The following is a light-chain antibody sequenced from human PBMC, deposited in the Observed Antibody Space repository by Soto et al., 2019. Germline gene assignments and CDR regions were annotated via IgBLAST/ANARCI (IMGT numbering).Light chain of an antibody. V-gene: IGKV3-15*01. J-gene: IGKJ2*01. Sequence: EVLMTQSPATLCVPPGEKVSLSCRANQTISNMLAWYQQKPGQAPRLLIYAASTRATGVSARFSGSGSGTEFTLTISSLQPDDFATYYCQQYNNYPYTFGQGTKVDIK. CDR1: QTISNM. CDR3: QQYNNYPYT. CDR2: AAS.